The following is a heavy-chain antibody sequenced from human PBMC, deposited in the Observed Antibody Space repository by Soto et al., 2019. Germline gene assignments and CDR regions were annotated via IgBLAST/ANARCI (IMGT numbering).Heavy chain of an antibody. CDR3: AREGIFTDY. V-gene: IGHV4-30-4*08. J-gene: IGHJ4*02. D-gene: IGHD3-10*01. CDR2: IYYSGST. Sequence: SETLSLTCTVSGGSISSSSYYWGWIRQPPGKGLEWIGYIYYSGSTYYNPSLKSRVTISVDTSKNQFSLKLSSVTAADTAVYYCAREGIFTDYWGQGTLVTVSS. CDR1: GGSISSSSYY.